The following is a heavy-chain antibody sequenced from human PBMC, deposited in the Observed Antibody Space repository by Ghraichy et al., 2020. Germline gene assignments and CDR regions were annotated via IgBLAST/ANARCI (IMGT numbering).Heavy chain of an antibody. J-gene: IGHJ3*01. CDR1: GGSISSSNYY. Sequence: SETLSLTCTVPGGSISSSNYYWGWIRQPPGKGLEWIGSIDYSGNTYDNPPLKSRVTLSIDISKNQFSLRLRSVTAADTAVYYCARLRSLLAGYDAFDVWGPGTMVTVSS. D-gene: IGHD6-19*01. V-gene: IGHV4-39*01. CDR3: ARLRSLLAGYDAFDV. CDR2: IDYSGNT.